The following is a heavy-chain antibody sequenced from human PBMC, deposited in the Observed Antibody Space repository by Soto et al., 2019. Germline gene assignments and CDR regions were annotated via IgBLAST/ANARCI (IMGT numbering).Heavy chain of an antibody. CDR2: ISADGGRQ. V-gene: IGHV3-30-3*01. CDR1: GFPFNTYS. J-gene: IGHJ4*02. Sequence: LRLSCAASGFPFNTYSVHWVRQAPGQGLEWLAVISADGGRQYYADSVKGRFTISRDNSKYTLYLQMNSLRTEDTAVYYCARDPRQGYDTDYWYFDYWGQGTLVTVSS. D-gene: IGHD3-3*01. CDR3: ARDPRQGYDTDYWYFDY.